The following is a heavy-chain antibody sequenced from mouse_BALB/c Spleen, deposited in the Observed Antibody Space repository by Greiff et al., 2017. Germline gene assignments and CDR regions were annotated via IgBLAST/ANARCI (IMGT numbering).Heavy chain of an antibody. CDR1: GYTFTSYV. V-gene: IGHV1-14*01. CDR2: INPYNDGT. Sequence: VQLQQSGPELVKPGASVKMSCKASGYTFTSYVMHWVKQKPGQGLEWIGYINPYNDGTKYNEKFKGKATLTSDKSSSTAYMELSSLTSEDSAVYYCARKGGYDGYYYAMDYWGQGTSVTVSS. J-gene: IGHJ4*01. CDR3: ARKGGYDGYYYAMDY. D-gene: IGHD3-1*01.